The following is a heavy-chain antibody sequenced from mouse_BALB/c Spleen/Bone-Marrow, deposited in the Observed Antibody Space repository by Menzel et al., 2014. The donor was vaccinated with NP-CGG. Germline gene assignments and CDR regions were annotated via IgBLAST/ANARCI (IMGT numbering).Heavy chain of an antibody. CDR1: GFNIKDIY. CDR3: ARYDYGWYFSV. Sequence: EVQLQQSGAELVKPGASVKLSCTASGFNIKDIYMHWVKQRPEQGLEWIGRIDPANGNTKYDPKFQGKATITADTSPNTAYLQLSSLTSEDTAVYYCARYDYGWYFSVWGAGTTVTVSS. CDR2: IDPANGNT. D-gene: IGHD2-4*01. J-gene: IGHJ1*01. V-gene: IGHV14-3*02.